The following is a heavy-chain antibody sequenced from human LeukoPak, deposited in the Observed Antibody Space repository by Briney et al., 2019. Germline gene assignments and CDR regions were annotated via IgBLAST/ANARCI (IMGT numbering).Heavy chain of an antibody. V-gene: IGHV4-34*01. J-gene: IGHJ6*03. CDR3: ARVERYFDWLTLPYYYYYMDV. CDR1: GGSFSGYY. Sequence: SETLSLTCAVSGGSFSGYYWSWIRQPPGKGLEWIGEINHSGSTNYNPSLKSRVTISVDTSKNQFSLKLSSVTAADTAVYYCARVERYFDWLTLPYYYYYMDVWGKGTTVTVSS. D-gene: IGHD3-9*01. CDR2: INHSGST.